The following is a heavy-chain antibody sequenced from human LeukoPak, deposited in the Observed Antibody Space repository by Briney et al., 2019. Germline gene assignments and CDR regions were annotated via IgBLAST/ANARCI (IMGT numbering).Heavy chain of an antibody. CDR1: GFTFSTSA. Sequence: QAGGSLRLSCVASGFTFSTSAMSWVRQAPGKGLEWVSAISGSGGKTYYADSVKGRFTISRDNSQNTLYLYMNSLRADDTAVYYCGKEMTSMVTVEYWGQGTLVTVSS. CDR3: GKEMTSMVTVEY. CDR2: ISGSGGKT. D-gene: IGHD5-18*01. J-gene: IGHJ4*02. V-gene: IGHV3-23*01.